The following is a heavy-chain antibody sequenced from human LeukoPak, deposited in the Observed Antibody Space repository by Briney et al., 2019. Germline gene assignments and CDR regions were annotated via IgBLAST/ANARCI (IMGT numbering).Heavy chain of an antibody. CDR2: IIPILGIA. J-gene: IGHJ6*02. CDR1: GGTFSSYA. V-gene: IGHV1-69*04. Sequence: ASVKVSCKASGGTFSSYAISWVRQAPGQGLKWMGRIIPILGIANYAQKFQGRVTITADKSTSTAYMELSSLRSEDTAVYYCARSDKRYCSGGSCYHDVGYYGMDVWGQGTTVTVSS. D-gene: IGHD2-15*01. CDR3: ARSDKRYCSGGSCYHDVGYYGMDV.